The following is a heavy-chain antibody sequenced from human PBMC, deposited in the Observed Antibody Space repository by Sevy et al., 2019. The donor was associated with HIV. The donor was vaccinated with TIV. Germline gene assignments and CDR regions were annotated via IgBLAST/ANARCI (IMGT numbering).Heavy chain of an antibody. CDR1: GYAFSSYG. Sequence: ASVKVSCKASGYAFSSYGISWVRQAPGQGLEWMGWIGAYNGNIKYVQSLQDRVTMTIDTSTSTAYMELRGLRSDDTAVYYCARCLGGLRPWEYNWFDPWGQGTLVTVSS. CDR3: ARCLGGLRPWEYNWFDP. D-gene: IGHD1-26*01. CDR2: IGAYNGNI. J-gene: IGHJ5*02. V-gene: IGHV1-18*01.